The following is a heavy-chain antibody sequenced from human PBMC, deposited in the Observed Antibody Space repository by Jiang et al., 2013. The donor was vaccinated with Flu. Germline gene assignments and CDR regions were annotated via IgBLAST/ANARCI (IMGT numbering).Heavy chain of an antibody. J-gene: IGHJ4*02. CDR3: AKDSSPSYSDFWSGYYLAD. V-gene: IGHV3-23*04. Sequence: VQLVESGGGLVRPGGSLRLSCAASGFPFSSYAMSWVRQAPGKGLEWVAGISGSGSSTFHADSVMGRFTISRDISKNTLYLQMNSLRAEDTAVYYCAKDSSPSYSDFWSGYYLADWGQGTLV. CDR1: GFPFSSYA. D-gene: IGHD3-3*01. CDR2: ISGSGSST.